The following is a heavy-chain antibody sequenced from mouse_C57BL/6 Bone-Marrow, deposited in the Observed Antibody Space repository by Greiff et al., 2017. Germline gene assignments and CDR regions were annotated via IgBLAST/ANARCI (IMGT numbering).Heavy chain of an antibody. V-gene: IGHV1-81*01. J-gene: IGHJ3*01. CDR3: ARGKDYYDYLAWFAY. D-gene: IGHD2-4*01. CDR1: GYTFTSYG. Sequence: QVQLKQSGAELARPGASVKLSCKASGYTFTSYGISWVKQRPGQGLEWIGEIYPRSGNTYYNEKFKGKATLTADKSSSTAYMELRSLTSEDSAVYFCARGKDYYDYLAWFAYWGQGTLVTVSA. CDR2: IYPRSGNT.